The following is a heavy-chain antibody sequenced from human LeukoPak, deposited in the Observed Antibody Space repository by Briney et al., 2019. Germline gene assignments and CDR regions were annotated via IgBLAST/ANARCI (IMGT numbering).Heavy chain of an antibody. J-gene: IGHJ6*02. Sequence: PSETLSLTCAVSGGSISSGGYSWSWIRQPPGKSLEWIGYIYHSGSTYYNPSLKSRVTISVDRSKNQFSLKLSSVTAADTAVYYCARWGYCSSTSCYSTGMHGWGQGNTVTVS. D-gene: IGHD2-2*02. CDR2: IYHSGST. CDR3: ARWGYCSSTSCYSTGMHG. CDR1: GGSISSGGYS. V-gene: IGHV4-30-2*01.